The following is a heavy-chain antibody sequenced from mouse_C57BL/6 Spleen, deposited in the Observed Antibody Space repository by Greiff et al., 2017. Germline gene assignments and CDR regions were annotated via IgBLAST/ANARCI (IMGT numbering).Heavy chain of an antibody. Sequence: EVQVVESGGGLVQPGGSLKLSCAASGFTFSDYYMYWVRQTPEKRLEWVAYISNGRGSTYYPDTVKGRFTITRDNAKDTLYLQMSRLKYEDTAMYYCARQRRITTRAIDYWGQGTSVTVSS. CDR3: ARQRRITTRAIDY. D-gene: IGHD1-1*01. CDR1: GFTFSDYY. CDR2: ISNGRGST. J-gene: IGHJ4*01. V-gene: IGHV5-12*01.